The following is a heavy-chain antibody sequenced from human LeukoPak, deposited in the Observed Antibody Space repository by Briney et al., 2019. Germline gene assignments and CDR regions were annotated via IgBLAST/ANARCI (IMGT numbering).Heavy chain of an antibody. Sequence: GGSLRLSCGASGFTFSNYAMSWVRQAPGKGLEWVSLISWDGGSTYYADSVKGRFTISRDNSKNSLYLQMNSLRAEDTALYYCAKENARHYYDSSGYYFDYWGQGTLVTVSS. V-gene: IGHV3-43D*03. D-gene: IGHD3-22*01. J-gene: IGHJ4*02. CDR3: AKENARHYYDSSGYYFDY. CDR1: GFTFSNYA. CDR2: ISWDGGST.